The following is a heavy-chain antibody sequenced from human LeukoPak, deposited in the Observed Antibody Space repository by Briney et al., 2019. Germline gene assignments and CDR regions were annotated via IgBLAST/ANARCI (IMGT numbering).Heavy chain of an antibody. D-gene: IGHD6-19*01. V-gene: IGHV4-38-2*01. CDR1: GYSISIGSY. J-gene: IGHJ4*02. CDR2: IYHTGNT. CDR3: ARGGYSSIDFDY. Sequence: SETLSLTCDVSGYSISIGSYWDWIRQPPGKGLEWIGSIYHTGNTYYNPSLESRVTISVDTSKNQFSLKLSSVTAADTAVYYCARGGYSSIDFDYWGQGTLATVSS.